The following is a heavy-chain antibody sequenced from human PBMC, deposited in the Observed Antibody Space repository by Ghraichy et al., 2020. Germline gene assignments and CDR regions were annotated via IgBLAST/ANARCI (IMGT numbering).Heavy chain of an antibody. V-gene: IGHV3-15*01. D-gene: IGHD6-25*01. CDR1: GFTFSNAW. CDR2: IKSKTDGGTT. CDR3: TTGDPLRIAASTFDY. Sequence: LSLTCAASGFTFSNAWMSWVRQAPGKGLEWVGRIKSKTDGGTTDYAAPVKGRFTISRDDSKNTLYLQMNSLKTEDTAVYYCTTGDPLRIAASTFDYWGQGTLVTVSS. J-gene: IGHJ4*02.